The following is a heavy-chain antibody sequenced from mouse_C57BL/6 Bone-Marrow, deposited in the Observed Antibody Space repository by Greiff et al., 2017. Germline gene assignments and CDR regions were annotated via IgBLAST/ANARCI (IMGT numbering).Heavy chain of an antibody. CDR2: IYPGGGYT. D-gene: IGHD2-5*01. V-gene: IGHV1-63*01. CDR1: GYTFTNYW. J-gene: IGHJ4*01. Sequence: QVQLQQSGAELVRPGTSVKMSCKASGYTFTNYWIGWAKQRPGHGLEWIGEIYPGGGYTNYNEKFKGKATLTADKSSSTAYMQFSSLTSEDSAIYYCARSNSNYEAMDYWGQGTSVTVSS. CDR3: ARSNSNYEAMDY.